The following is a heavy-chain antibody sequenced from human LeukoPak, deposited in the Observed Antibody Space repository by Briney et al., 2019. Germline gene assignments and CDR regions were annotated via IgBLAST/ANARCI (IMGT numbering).Heavy chain of an antibody. V-gene: IGHV1-18*01. D-gene: IGHD6-19*01. Sequence: ASVKVSCKASGYTFTDYGVTWVRQAPGQGLERMGWISTYNGHTKYAQNLQGRVTMTTDTSTSTAYMELRSLRYDDTAVYYCARDKGAWFYYYYMDVWGKGTTVTVSS. CDR3: ARDKGAWFYYYYMDV. CDR1: GYTFTDYG. J-gene: IGHJ6*03. CDR2: ISTYNGHT.